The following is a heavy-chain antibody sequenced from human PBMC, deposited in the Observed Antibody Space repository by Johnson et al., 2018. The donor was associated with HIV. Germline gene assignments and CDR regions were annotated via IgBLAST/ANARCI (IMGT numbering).Heavy chain of an antibody. Sequence: VQLVESGGGLVQPGGSLRLSCAGSGFTFSSYWMSWVRQAPGKGLEWVANIKQGGSEKYYVDSVKGRFSISRDNSKNTLYLQMKSLRAEDTAVYYCARVPDYGDYGDAFDIWGQGTVVSVSS. CDR1: GFTFSSYW. V-gene: IGHV3-7*03. D-gene: IGHD4-17*01. J-gene: IGHJ3*02. CDR2: IKQGGSEK. CDR3: ARVPDYGDYGDAFDI.